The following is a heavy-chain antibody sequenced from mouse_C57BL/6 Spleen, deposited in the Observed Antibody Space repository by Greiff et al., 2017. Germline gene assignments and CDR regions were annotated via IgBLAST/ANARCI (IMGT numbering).Heavy chain of an antibody. CDR3: ASQGSSGSAWFAY. Sequence: VKLMESGPGLVAPSQSLSITCTVSGFSLTSYGVDWVRQSPGKGLEWLGVIWGVGSTNYNSALKSSLSISKDNSKSKVFLKMNSLQTDDTAMYYCASQGSSGSAWFAYWGQGTLVTVSA. CDR2: IWGVGST. D-gene: IGHD3-2*02. J-gene: IGHJ3*01. CDR1: GFSLTSYG. V-gene: IGHV2-6*01.